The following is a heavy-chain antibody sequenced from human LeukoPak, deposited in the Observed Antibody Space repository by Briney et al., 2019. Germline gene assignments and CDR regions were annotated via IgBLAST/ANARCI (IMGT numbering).Heavy chain of an antibody. J-gene: IGHJ4*02. CDR3: ARDGGGFDY. V-gene: IGHV4-30-2*01. CDR1: GGSISSGGYY. CDR2: IYHSGST. D-gene: IGHD3-10*01. Sequence: SETLSLTRTVSGGSISSGGYYWSWIRQPPGKGLEWIGYIYHSGSTYYNPSLKSRVTISVDTSKNQFSLKLSSVTAADTAVYYCARDGGGFDYWGQGTLVTVSS.